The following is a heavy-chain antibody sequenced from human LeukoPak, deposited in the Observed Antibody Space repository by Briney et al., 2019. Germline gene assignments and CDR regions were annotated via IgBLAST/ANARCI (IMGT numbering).Heavy chain of an antibody. J-gene: IGHJ4*02. CDR3: TTRRQDGW. CDR1: GFTFSDAW. V-gene: IGHV3-15*01. CDR2: IKSKSDGGTI. Sequence: GGSLRLSCVGSGFTFSDAWMSWVRQAPGKGLEWVGRIKSKSDGGTIDYAAPVKGRFTISRDGSRNTLYLQMNSLKTEDTAVYYCTTRRQDGWWGQGTLVTVS. D-gene: IGHD2-15*01.